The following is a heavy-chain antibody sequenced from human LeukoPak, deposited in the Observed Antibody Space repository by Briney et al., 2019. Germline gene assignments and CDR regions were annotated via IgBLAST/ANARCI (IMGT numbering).Heavy chain of an antibody. J-gene: IGHJ4*02. CDR2: IIPILGIA. CDR1: GGTFSSYA. Sequence: SVKVSCKASGGTFSSYAISWVRQAPGQGLEWMGRIIPILGIANYAQKFQGRVTITADKSTSTAYMELSSLRSEDTAVYYCATAGRDTAMQFDDYYFDYWGQGTLVTVSS. CDR3: ATAGRDTAMQFDDYYFDY. D-gene: IGHD5-18*01. V-gene: IGHV1-69*04.